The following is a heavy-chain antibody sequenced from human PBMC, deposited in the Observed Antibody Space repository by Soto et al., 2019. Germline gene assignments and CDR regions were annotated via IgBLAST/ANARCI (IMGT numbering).Heavy chain of an antibody. D-gene: IGHD3-22*01. CDR2: ISSSSSYI. CDR3: VRARSTDSRPDY. J-gene: IGHJ4*02. V-gene: IGHV3-21*01. Sequence: GGSLRLSCAASGFTFSSYSMNWVRQAPGKGLEWVSSISSSSSYIYYADSVKGRFTISRDNAKNSLYLQMNSLRAEDTAVYYCVRARSTDSRPDYWGQGTQVTVSS. CDR1: GFTFSSYS.